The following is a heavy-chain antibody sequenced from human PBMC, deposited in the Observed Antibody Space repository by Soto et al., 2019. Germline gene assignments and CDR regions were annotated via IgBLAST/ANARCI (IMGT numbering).Heavy chain of an antibody. V-gene: IGHV1-18*01. D-gene: IGHD1-26*01. CDR3: ARDRGSYALDY. Sequence: QVPLVQSGAEVKQPGASVKVSCKASGYTFTNYGISWVRQAPGQGLEWMGWISANNGNTNYEQKLQGRVTMTTDTSTSAAYMELRSLGSYDTAVYYCARDRGSYALDYWGQGTLITVSS. CDR1: GYTFTNYG. CDR2: ISANNGNT. J-gene: IGHJ4*02.